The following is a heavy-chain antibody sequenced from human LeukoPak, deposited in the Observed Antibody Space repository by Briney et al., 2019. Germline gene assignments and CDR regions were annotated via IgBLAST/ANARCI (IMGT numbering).Heavy chain of an antibody. CDR2: IYYSGST. D-gene: IGHD1-26*01. V-gene: IGHV4-59*01. CDR3: ARNSGLFDY. Sequence: MTSETQSLTCTVSGGSISSYYWSWVRQPPGKGLEWIGYIYYSGSTNYNPSLKSRVTISVDTSKNQFSLKLSSVTAADTAVYYCARNSGLFDYWGQGTLVTVSS. CDR1: GGSISSYY. J-gene: IGHJ4*02.